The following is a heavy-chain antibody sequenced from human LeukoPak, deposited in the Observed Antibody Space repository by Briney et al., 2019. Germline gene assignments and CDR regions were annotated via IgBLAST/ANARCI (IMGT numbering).Heavy chain of an antibody. CDR1: GFTFSNYA. D-gene: IGHD3-16*02. CDR3: TTDYYDYVWGSYRPDY. J-gene: IGHJ4*02. CDR2: IKAKAHGGTI. Sequence: GGSLRLSCAASGFTFSNYAMSWVRQAPGKGLEWVGRIKAKAHGGTIKYAAPVKGRFTISRDDSKNTLYLQMNSLKTEDTAVYYCTTDYYDYVWGSYRPDYWGQGTLVTVSS. V-gene: IGHV3-15*01.